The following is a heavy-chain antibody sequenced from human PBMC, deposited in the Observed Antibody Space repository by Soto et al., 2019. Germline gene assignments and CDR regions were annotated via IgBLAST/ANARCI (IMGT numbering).Heavy chain of an antibody. D-gene: IGHD2-2*01. V-gene: IGHV3-30-3*01. CDR3: ARDFCISTSCYDY. CDR1: GFPFHSCA. J-gene: IGHJ4*02. CDR2: ISYDGSNK. Sequence: GGSLRISCASIGFPFHSCAMHWVRQAPGKGLEWVALISYDGSNKYYADSVKGRFTISRDNAKNSLYLQMNSLRAEDTAVYYCARDFCISTSCYDYWGQGT.